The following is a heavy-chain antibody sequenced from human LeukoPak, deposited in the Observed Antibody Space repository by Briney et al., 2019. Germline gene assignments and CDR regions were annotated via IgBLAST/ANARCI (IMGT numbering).Heavy chain of an antibody. J-gene: IGHJ2*01. Sequence: ASVKVSCKASGGTFSSYAISWVRQAPGQGLEWMGGIIPIFGTANYAQKFQGRVTITADKSTSTAYMELSSLRSEDTAVYYCARDRGGYDSSGYLPFGWYFDLWGRGTLVTVSS. CDR2: IIPIFGTA. CDR1: GGTFSSYA. D-gene: IGHD3-22*01. V-gene: IGHV1-69*06. CDR3: ARDRGGYDSSGYLPFGWYFDL.